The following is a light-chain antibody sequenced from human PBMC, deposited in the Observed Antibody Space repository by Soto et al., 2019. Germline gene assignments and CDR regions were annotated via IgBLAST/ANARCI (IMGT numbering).Light chain of an antibody. J-gene: IGLJ2*01. CDR3: QVWETSTNHLI. CDR1: NIGTKG. V-gene: IGLV3-21*02. Sequence: SYELTQPPSVSVAPGQTASITCGGDNIGTKGVHWYQQKPGQAPELVVYDDTDRPSGIPERFSGSNSGNTATLTIRRVEAGDEAAYYCQVWETSTNHLIFGGGTKLTVL. CDR2: DDT.